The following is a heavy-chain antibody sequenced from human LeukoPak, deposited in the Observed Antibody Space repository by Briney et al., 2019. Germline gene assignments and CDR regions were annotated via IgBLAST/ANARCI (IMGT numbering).Heavy chain of an antibody. CDR2: IIPIFGTA. D-gene: IGHD3-10*01. CDR3: ARGGMLLWFGELDGRLGDY. J-gene: IGHJ4*02. CDR1: GGTFSSYA. Sequence: GASVKVSCKASGGTFSSYAISWVRQAPGQGLEWMGGIIPIFGTANYAQKFQGRVTITADESTSTAYMELSSLRSEDTAVYYCARGGMLLWFGELDGRLGDYWGQGTLVTVSS. V-gene: IGHV1-69*13.